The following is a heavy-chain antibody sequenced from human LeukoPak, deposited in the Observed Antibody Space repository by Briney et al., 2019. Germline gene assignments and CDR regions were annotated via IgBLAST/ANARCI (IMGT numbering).Heavy chain of an antibody. V-gene: IGHV4-34*01. CDR2: INHSGST. J-gene: IGHJ5*02. D-gene: IGHD6-6*01. Sequence: SETLSLTCAVSGGSSNDHSWSWIRQSPHKGLEWIAEINHSGSTNYNPSLKSRVTLSVDTSENQFSLRLSSVTAADTAVYYCARHYWGSSSWYFDPWGQGTLVTVSS. CDR1: GGSSNDHS. CDR3: ARHYWGSSSWYFDP.